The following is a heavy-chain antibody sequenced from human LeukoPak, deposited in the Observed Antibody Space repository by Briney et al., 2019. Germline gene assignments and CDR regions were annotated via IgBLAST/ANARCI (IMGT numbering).Heavy chain of an antibody. D-gene: IGHD3-3*01. Sequence: GGSLRLSCAASGFTFSSYAMSWVRQAPGKGLEWVSAISGSGGSTYYADSVKGRFTIFRDNSKNTLYLQMNSLRAEDTAVYYCAKRGRRIYDFWSGYSSPDYWGQGTLVTVSS. CDR3: AKRGRRIYDFWSGYSSPDY. J-gene: IGHJ4*02. CDR1: GFTFSSYA. CDR2: ISGSGGST. V-gene: IGHV3-23*01.